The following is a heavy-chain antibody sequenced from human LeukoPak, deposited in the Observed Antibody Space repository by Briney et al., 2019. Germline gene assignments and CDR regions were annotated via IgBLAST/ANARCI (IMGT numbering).Heavy chain of an antibody. Sequence: ASVKVSCKASGYTFTRYGVSWVRQAPGQGLEWMGWISGTDGKTNYAQKLQGRVTMTKDTPTSTAYMELRSPRSDDTAVYYCAREGSIVAGSREFDYWGQGTLVTVSS. CDR1: GYTFTRYG. V-gene: IGHV1-18*01. CDR2: ISGTDGKT. D-gene: IGHD6-13*01. CDR3: AREGSIVAGSREFDY. J-gene: IGHJ4*02.